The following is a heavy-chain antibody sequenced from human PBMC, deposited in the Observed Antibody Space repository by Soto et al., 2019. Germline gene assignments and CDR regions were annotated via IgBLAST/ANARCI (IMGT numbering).Heavy chain of an antibody. CDR3: AKDIHTARDTYHYGADY. D-gene: IGHD5-12*01. J-gene: IGHJ4*02. Sequence: QVQLVESGGGVVQPGTSLRLSCSASGFTFTNFGMHWVRQAPGKGLEWVSIISYDGRRQHYIDSVKGRFTISSDNSENTLYLQMSSLRPEDTAVYYCAKDIHTARDTYHYGADYWGQGTLVTVSS. CDR2: ISYDGRRQ. V-gene: IGHV3-30*18. CDR1: GFTFTNFG.